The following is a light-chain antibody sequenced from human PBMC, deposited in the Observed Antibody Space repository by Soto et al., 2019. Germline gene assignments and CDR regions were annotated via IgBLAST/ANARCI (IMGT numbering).Light chain of an antibody. J-gene: IGLJ1*01. CDR2: EVS. CDR1: SSDVGAYNY. V-gene: IGLV2-8*01. CDR3: TSYAGTYSFVYV. Sequence: QSALTQPPSASGSPGQSVTISCTGTSSDVGAYNYVSWYQQLPGKAPKLIIYEVSKRPSGVPDRFSGSKSGNTASLTVSRLQAEDEADYYCTSYAGTYSFVYVFGTGTKLTVL.